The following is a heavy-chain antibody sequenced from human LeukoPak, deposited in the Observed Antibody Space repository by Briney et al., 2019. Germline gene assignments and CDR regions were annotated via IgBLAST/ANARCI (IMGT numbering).Heavy chain of an antibody. CDR3: ARLGPGYSSTWSNDAFAI. J-gene: IGHJ3*02. V-gene: IGHV4-39*01. Sequence: PSETLSLTCTVSGGSISSSTYYWGWIRQPPGKGLEWIGNILYSGSTYYHPSLKSRVTISVDTSKNQFSLKLSSVTAADAAVYYCARLGPGYSSTWSNDAFAIWGQGTVVTVSS. D-gene: IGHD6-13*01. CDR2: ILYSGST. CDR1: GGSISSSTYY.